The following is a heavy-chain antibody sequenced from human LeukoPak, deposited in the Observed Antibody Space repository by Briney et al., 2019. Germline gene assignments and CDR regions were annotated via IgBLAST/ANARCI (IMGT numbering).Heavy chain of an antibody. CDR3: ARSFDRGYCSSTSCYEGPFDY. D-gene: IGHD2-2*01. CDR2: IIPILGIA. J-gene: IGHJ4*02. CDR1: GGTFSSYA. V-gene: IGHV1-69*04. Sequence: ASVKVSCKASGGTFSSYATSWVRQAPGQGLEWMGRIIPILGIANYAQKFQGRVTITADKSTSTAYMELSSLRSEDTAVYYCARSFDRGYCSSTSCYEGPFDYWGQGTLVTVSS.